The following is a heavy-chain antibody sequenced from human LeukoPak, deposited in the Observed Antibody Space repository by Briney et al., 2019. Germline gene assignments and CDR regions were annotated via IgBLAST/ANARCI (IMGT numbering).Heavy chain of an antibody. V-gene: IGHV3-48*03. D-gene: IGHD6-19*01. Sequence: GGSLRLSCAASGFTFSSYEMNWVRQAPGKGLEWVSYISSNGSTIYYADSVKGRFTISRDNAKNSLYLQMNSLRAEDTAVYYCAREDSSGWFDYWGQGTLVTVSS. CDR2: ISSNGSTI. CDR3: AREDSSGWFDY. CDR1: GFTFSSYE. J-gene: IGHJ4*02.